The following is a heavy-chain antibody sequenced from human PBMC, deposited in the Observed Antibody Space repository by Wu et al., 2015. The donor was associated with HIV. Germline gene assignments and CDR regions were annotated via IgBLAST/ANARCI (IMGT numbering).Heavy chain of an antibody. CDR1: GYSFTAYC. Sequence: QVQLVQSGADVKKPGASVKVSCKAVGYSFTAYCIHWVRQAPGQGLDWMGWICPKSGDINYAQKFQGRVTMTRDTSISTAYMELTRLRSDDTAVYYCARVRSVVLLNVQRYGMDVVGQGTTVTVSS. CDR3: ARVRSVVLLNVQRYGMDV. J-gene: IGHJ6*02. CDR2: ICPKSGDI. D-gene: IGHD2/OR15-2a*01. V-gene: IGHV1-2*02.